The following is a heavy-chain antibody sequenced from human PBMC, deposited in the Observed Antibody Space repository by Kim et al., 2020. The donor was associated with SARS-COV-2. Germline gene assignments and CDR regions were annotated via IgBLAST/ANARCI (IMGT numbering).Heavy chain of an antibody. CDR3: AIGVSDSAFLCH. CDR1: GASISSYY. V-gene: IGHV4-59*13. J-gene: IGHJ4*02. Sequence: SETLSLTCTVSGASISSYYWSWIRQPPGKGVEWIGYLYYSGSTNYNPSLKSRVTMSIDTSKNQFSLRVRSVTTADTAVYYLAIGVSDSAFLCHWGQGTL. CDR2: LYYSGST. D-gene: IGHD3-10*01.